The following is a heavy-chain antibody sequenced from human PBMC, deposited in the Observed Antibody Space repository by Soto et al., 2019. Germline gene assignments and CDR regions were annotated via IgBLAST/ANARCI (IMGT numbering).Heavy chain of an antibody. CDR1: GFTFSSYA. CDR2: ISGSGGST. V-gene: IGHV3-23*01. Sequence: GGSLRLSCAASGFTFSSYAMSWVRQAPGKGLEWVSAISGSGGSTYYADSVKGRFTISRDNSKNTLYLQMNSLRAEDTAVYYCAKDPPSITMVRGVSNWFDPWGQGTLVTVSS. J-gene: IGHJ5*02. CDR3: AKDPPSITMVRGVSNWFDP. D-gene: IGHD3-10*01.